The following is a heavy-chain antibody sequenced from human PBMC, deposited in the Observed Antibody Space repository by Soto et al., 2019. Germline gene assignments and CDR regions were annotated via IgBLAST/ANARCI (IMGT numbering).Heavy chain of an antibody. D-gene: IGHD1-1*01. V-gene: IGHV6-1*01. CDR2: TYYYRSKWYI. CDR3: ARDDGPRTTRRFDD. Sequence: SQTLSLTCDISGDSVSSNNAAWNWIRQSPSRGLEWLGRTYYYRSKWYIDYAVSVKSRISINADTSKNQVSLQLNAVTPDDTAVYYCARDDGPRTTRRFDDWGQGILVTVSS. CDR1: GDSVSSNNAA. J-gene: IGHJ5*02.